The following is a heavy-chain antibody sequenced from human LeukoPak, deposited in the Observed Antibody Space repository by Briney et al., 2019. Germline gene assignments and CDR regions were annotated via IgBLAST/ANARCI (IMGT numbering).Heavy chain of an antibody. V-gene: IGHV1-18*01. D-gene: IGHD2-21*01. CDR1: GYSFNKFG. Sequence: ASVKVSCKASGYSFNKFGISWVRQAPGQGLEWMGWISGYSGKTDSAQKLQDRVTVTTDNSTSTAYLELRSLRSGDTAVYFCVRVGSAYGDPLEFDLWGQGTLVTVSS. CDR2: ISGYSGKT. CDR3: VRVGSAYGDPLEFDL. J-gene: IGHJ5*02.